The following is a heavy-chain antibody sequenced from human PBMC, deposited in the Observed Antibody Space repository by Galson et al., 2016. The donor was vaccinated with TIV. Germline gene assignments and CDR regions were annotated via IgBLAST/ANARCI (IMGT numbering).Heavy chain of an antibody. Sequence: SVKVSCKASGGTFNSYGISWVRQAPGQGLQWKGGIIPVFGTTKYSQDFQGRVAVTADESTGTAYMELSGLRFDDTAVYFCARSRGYSYGYVDPWGQGTLVTVSA. CDR1: GGTFNSYG. CDR2: IIPVFGTT. D-gene: IGHD5-18*01. V-gene: IGHV1-69*13. CDR3: ARSRGYSYGYVDP. J-gene: IGHJ5*02.